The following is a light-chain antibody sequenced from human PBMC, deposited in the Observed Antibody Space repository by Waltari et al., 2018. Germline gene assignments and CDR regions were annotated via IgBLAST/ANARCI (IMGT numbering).Light chain of an antibody. J-gene: IGKJ1*01. CDR1: QSVSSN. CDR3: QQYNNWPQT. V-gene: IGKV3-15*01. Sequence: EIVMTQSPATLSVSPGERAPLSCRASQSVSSNLAWDQQKPGHDPKLLIYGASTRATGIPARFSGSGAGTEFTLTISSLQSEECAVYYCQQYNNWPQTFGLGTKVEIK. CDR2: GAS.